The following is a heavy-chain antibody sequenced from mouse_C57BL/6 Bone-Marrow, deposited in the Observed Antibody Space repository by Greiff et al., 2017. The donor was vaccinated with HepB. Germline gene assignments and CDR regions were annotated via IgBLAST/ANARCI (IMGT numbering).Heavy chain of an antibody. D-gene: IGHD1-1*01. V-gene: IGHV1-85*01. CDR3: AVYGSSYTYWYFDV. CDR2: IYPRDGST. CDR1: GYTFTSYD. Sequence: QVQLKQSGPELVKPGASVKLSCKASGYTFTSYDINWVKQRPGQGLEWIGWIYPRDGSTKYNEKFKGKATLTVDKSSSTAYMQLSSLTSEDSAVYYCAVYGSSYTYWYFDVWGTGTTVTVSS. J-gene: IGHJ1*03.